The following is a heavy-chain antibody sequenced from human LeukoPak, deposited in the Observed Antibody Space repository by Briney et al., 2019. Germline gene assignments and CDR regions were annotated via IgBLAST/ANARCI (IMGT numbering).Heavy chain of an antibody. CDR2: ISSSSSYI. CDR1: GFTFSSYS. J-gene: IGHJ5*02. CDR3: TRGGYCGADNCYSGGDYFDP. V-gene: IGHV3-21*01. Sequence: PGGSLRLSCAASGFTFSSYSMIWVRQAPGKGLEWVSSISSSSSYIYYADPVKGRFTISRDNAKNSLYLQMNSLRAEDTATYFCTRGGYCGADNCYSGGDYFDPWGQGTLVTVSS. D-gene: IGHD2-15*01.